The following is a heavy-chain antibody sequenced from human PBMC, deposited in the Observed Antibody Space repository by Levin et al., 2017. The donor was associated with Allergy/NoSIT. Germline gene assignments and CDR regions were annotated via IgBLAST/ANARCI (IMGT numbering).Heavy chain of an antibody. D-gene: IGHD3-10*01. Sequence: GGSLRLSCAASGFIVSDSYMSWIRQAPGKGLEWVSYISRGNSYTNYLDSVKGRFTISRDNAKNSLYLQMNSLRAEDTAIYYCARGRVPNDYWGQGTLVTVSS. CDR2: ISRGNSYT. J-gene: IGHJ4*02. CDR1: GFIVSDSY. V-gene: IGHV3-11*05. CDR3: ARGRVPNDY.